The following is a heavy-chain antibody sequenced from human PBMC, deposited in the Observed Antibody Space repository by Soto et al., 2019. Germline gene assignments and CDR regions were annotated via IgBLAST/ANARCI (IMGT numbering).Heavy chain of an antibody. Sequence: GGSLRLSCATSGFTFSNTWMSWVRQAPGKGLEWVGRIKSKSRGGTADYAAPVKGRFTISRDDSKNTLYLYMNNLKTEDTAVYYCTTDCPWVTPAYWGQGALVTVSS. CDR3: TTDCPWVTPAY. J-gene: IGHJ4*02. V-gene: IGHV3-15*01. D-gene: IGHD2-21*02. CDR1: GFTFSNTW. CDR2: IKSKSRGGTA.